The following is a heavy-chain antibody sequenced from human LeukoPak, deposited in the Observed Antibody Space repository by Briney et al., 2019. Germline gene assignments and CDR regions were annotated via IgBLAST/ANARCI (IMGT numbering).Heavy chain of an antibody. J-gene: IGHJ4*02. V-gene: IGHV4-38-2*02. CDR2: IYHSGST. CDR3: ARAHVAGSFDY. CDR1: GYSISSGYY. Sequence: TSETLSLTCTVSGYSISSGYYWGWIRQPPGKGLEWIGSIYHSGSTYYNPSLKSRVTISVDTSKNQFSLKLSSVTAADTAVYYCARAHVAGSFDYWGQGTLVTVSS. D-gene: IGHD6-19*01.